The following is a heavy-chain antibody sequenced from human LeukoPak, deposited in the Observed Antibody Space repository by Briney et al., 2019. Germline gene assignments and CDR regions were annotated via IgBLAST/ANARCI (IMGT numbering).Heavy chain of an antibody. V-gene: IGHV3-30*04. CDR1: GFTFTNYG. D-gene: IGHD3-3*01. CDR3: ARPSGSVTIFGVVDYFDY. CDR2: IAYDGSNE. Sequence: GGSLRLSCVVSGFTFTNYGMHWVRQAPGKGLDWVASIAYDGSNENYAESVRGRFTISRDNSKNTLYLQLNSLRAEDTAVYYCARPSGSVTIFGVVDYFDYWGQGSLVTVSS. J-gene: IGHJ4*02.